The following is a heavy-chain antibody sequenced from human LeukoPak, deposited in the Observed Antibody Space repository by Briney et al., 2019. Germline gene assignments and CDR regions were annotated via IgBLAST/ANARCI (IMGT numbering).Heavy chain of an antibody. J-gene: IGHJ5*02. CDR2: IIPIFGTA. V-gene: IGHV1-69*13. CDR3: ARDIYYDRSGYT. Sequence: ASVKVSCKASGGTFSSYAISWVRQAPGQGLEWMGGIIPIFGTANYAQKFQGRVTITAGESTSTAYMELSSLRSEDTAVYYCARDIYYDRSGYTWGQGTLVTVSS. D-gene: IGHD3-22*01. CDR1: GGTFSSYA.